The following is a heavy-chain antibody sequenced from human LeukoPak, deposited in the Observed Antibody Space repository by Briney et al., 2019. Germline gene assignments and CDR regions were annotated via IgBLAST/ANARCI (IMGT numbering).Heavy chain of an antibody. CDR1: GYTLTDYY. CDR3: ATGVVVPADDAFDI. D-gene: IGHD2-2*01. CDR2: ADPEDGET. Sequence: ASVKVSCKASGYTLTDYYMHWVQQAPGKGLEWMGRADPEDGETIYAEKFQGRVTITADTSTDTAYMELSSLRSEDTAVYYCATGVVVPADDAFDIWGQGTMVTVSS. V-gene: IGHV1-69-2*01. J-gene: IGHJ3*02.